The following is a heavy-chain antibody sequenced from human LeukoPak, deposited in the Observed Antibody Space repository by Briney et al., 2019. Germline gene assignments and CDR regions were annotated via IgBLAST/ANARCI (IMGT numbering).Heavy chain of an antibody. CDR1: GFTFSRYG. Sequence: GGSLILSCAASGFTFSRYGMHWVRQAPGKGLEWVAIIWSDGSNKYYADSVKGRFTISRDNSKNTLYLQMNSLRAEDTAVYYCARDADSGGYYSYFDCWGQGTLVTVSS. CDR2: IWSDGSNK. J-gene: IGHJ4*02. CDR3: ARDADSGGYYSYFDC. D-gene: IGHD3-22*01. V-gene: IGHV3-33*01.